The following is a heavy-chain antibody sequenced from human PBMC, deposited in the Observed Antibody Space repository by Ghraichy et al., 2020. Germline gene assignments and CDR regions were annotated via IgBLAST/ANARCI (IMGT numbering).Heavy chain of an antibody. CDR1: GGTFSSYA. CDR2: IIPIFGTA. CDR3: ASNEGGYNPYYGMDV. D-gene: IGHD5-24*01. V-gene: IGHV1-69*13. J-gene: IGHJ6*02. Sequence: SVKVSCKASGGTFSSYAISWVRQAPGQGLEWMGGIIPIFGTANYAQKFQGRVTITADESTSTAYMELSSLRSEDTAVYYCASNEGGYNPYYGMDVWGQGTTVTVSS.